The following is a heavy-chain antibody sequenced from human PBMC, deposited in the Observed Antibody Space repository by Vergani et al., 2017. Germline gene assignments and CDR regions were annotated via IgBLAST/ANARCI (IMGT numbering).Heavy chain of an antibody. Sequence: EVQLLESGGSLKRPGGSVRLSCAASGFTFSTYAMHWVRQAPGKGLEWVSALTGGGGSTYYADSFKGRFIISRDNSRDTLYLQMNSLRPEDTASYCCVKDAGSNKIFFNSWGQGTRVTVSS. J-gene: IGHJ4*02. V-gene: IGHV3-23*01. CDR3: VKDAGSNKIFFNS. CDR2: LTGGGGST. CDR1: GFTFSTYA. D-gene: IGHD1-26*01.